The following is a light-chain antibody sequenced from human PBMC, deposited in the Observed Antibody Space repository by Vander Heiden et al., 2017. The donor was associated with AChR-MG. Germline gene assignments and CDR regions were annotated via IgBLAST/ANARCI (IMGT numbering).Light chain of an antibody. CDR1: SSDVGGYNY. CDR2: DVS. Sequence: QSALTQPRPVSGSPGQSVTIPCTGTSSDVGGYNYVSWYQQHPGKAPKLMMYDVSKRPSGVPDRFSGSKSGNTASLTISGLQAEDEADYYCCSYAGSYIFVVFGGGTKLTVL. V-gene: IGLV2-11*01. CDR3: CSYAGSYIFVV. J-gene: IGLJ2*01.